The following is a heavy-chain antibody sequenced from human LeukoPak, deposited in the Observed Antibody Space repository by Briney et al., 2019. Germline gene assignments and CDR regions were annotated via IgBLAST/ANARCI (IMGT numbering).Heavy chain of an antibody. D-gene: IGHD3-10*01. Sequence: SETLSLNCAVSGYSISSGYYWGWIRQPPGKGLEWIGSIYHSGSTYYNPSLKSRVTISVDTSKNQFSLKLSSVTAADTAVYYCARNPHRMVRGVITWGQGTLVTVSS. CDR2: IYHSGST. CDR1: GYSISSGYY. V-gene: IGHV4-38-2*01. J-gene: IGHJ5*02. CDR3: ARNPHRMVRGVIT.